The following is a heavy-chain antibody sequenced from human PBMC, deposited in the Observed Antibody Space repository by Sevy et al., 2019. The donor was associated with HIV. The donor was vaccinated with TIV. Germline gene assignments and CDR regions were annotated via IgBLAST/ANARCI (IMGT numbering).Heavy chain of an antibody. CDR3: ARRSSGWYEDHYYYYMDV. D-gene: IGHD6-19*01. CDR1: GGSISSYY. J-gene: IGHJ6*03. Sequence: SETLSLTCTVSGGSISSYYWSWIRQPPGKGLEWIGYIYYSGSTNYNPSLKSRVTMSVDTSKNQFSLKLSSVTAADTAVYYCARRSSGWYEDHYYYYMDVWGKGTTVTVSS. V-gene: IGHV4-59*08. CDR2: IYYSGST.